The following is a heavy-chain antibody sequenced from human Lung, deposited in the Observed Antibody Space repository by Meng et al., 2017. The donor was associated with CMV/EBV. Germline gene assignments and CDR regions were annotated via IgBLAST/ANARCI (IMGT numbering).Heavy chain of an antibody. D-gene: IGHD6-19*01. CDR2: IYTSGTT. V-gene: IGHV4-4*07. CDR1: GGSISSYY. Sequence: QVQLQGSGPVLVKSSETRSLTCTVSGGSISSYYWCWIRQSAGKRLEWIGRIYTSGTTIYNPSLNSRLTLSLDTSKNQFSLKLNSVTAADTAVYYCARAEADTGNFDYWGQGTLVTVSS. J-gene: IGHJ4*02. CDR3: ARAEADTGNFDY.